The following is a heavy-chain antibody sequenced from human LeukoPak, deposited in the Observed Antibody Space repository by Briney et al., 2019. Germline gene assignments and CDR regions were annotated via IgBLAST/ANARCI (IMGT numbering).Heavy chain of an antibody. CDR1: GYTFVTYG. Sequence: ASVMVSCKASGYTFVTYGISWVRQAPGQGLEWMGWINPHKDNTNYAQKFQDRVTTTTDTSTNTAYMELRALRSDDTAVYYCARDKKFVGWHHGNSVGYWGQGTLVTVSS. CDR3: ARDKKFVGWHHGNSVGY. CDR2: INPHKDNT. J-gene: IGHJ4*02. V-gene: IGHV1-18*01. D-gene: IGHD4-23*01.